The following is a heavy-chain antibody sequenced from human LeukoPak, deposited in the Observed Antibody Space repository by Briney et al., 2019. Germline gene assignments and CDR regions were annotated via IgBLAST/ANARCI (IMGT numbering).Heavy chain of an antibody. J-gene: IGHJ4*02. CDR2: FDFEDGET. CDR3: ATETPPSGTYSVHFDS. Sequence: GASVKVSCKVSGYSLSELSIHWVRQAPGKGLEWMGGFDFEDGETLYAQKFRGRLTVTEDTSTDTSYMELSSPAYDDTAVYYCATETPPSGTYSVHFDSWGQGTLVTVSS. V-gene: IGHV1-24*01. CDR1: GYSLSELS. D-gene: IGHD1-26*01.